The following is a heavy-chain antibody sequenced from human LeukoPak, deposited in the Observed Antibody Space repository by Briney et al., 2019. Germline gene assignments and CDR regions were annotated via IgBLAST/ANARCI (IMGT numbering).Heavy chain of an antibody. Sequence: GGSLRLSCSASGFTFSRYAMHWVRQAPGKGLEYGSAISSNGGSTYYADSVKGRFTISRDNSKNTLYLQMSSLRAEDTAVYYCVKGVDYYDSSGPSEYFQHWGQGTLVTVSS. CDR3: VKGVDYYDSSGPSEYFQH. J-gene: IGHJ1*01. CDR1: GFTFSRYA. CDR2: ISSNGGST. D-gene: IGHD3-22*01. V-gene: IGHV3-64D*06.